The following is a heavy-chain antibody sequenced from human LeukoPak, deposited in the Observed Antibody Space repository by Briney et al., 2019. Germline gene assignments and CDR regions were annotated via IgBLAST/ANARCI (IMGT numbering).Heavy chain of an antibody. V-gene: IGHV1-8*02. D-gene: IGHD2-2*01. J-gene: IGHJ6*02. CDR2: MNPNSGNT. CDR1: GYTFTSYG. CDR3: ARDGSGYCSSTSCYWEDYYYYYGMDV. Sequence: ASVKVSCKASGYTFTSYGINWVRQATGQGLEWMGWMNPNSGNTGYAQKFQGRVTMTRNTSISTAYMELSSLRSEDTAVYYCARDGSGYCSSTSCYWEDYYYYYGMDVWGQGTTVTVSS.